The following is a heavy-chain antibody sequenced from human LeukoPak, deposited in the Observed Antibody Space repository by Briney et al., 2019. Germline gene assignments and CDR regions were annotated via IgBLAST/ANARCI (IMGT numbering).Heavy chain of an antibody. CDR3: AREKDDYVWGSYRRDAFDI. CDR2: IYYSGST. CDR1: GGSISSSSYY. V-gene: IGHV4-39*07. D-gene: IGHD3-16*02. Sequence: SETLSLTCTVSGGSISSSSYYWGWIRQPPGKGLEWIGSIYYSGSTYYNPSLKSRVTISVDTSKNQFSLKLSSVTAADTAVYYCAREKDDYVWGSYRRDAFDIWGQGTMVTVSS. J-gene: IGHJ3*02.